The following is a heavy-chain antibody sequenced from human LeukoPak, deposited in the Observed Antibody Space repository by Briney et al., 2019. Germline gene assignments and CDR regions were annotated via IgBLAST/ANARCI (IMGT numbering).Heavy chain of an antibody. CDR3: ARDGYNPYYYYMDV. Sequence: PSETLSLTCTVSGGSISSSSYYWGWIRQPPGKGLEWIGSIYYSGSTYYNPSLKSRVTISVDTSKNQFSLKLSSVTAADTAVYYCARDGYNPYYYYMDVWGKGTTVTVSS. CDR1: GGSISSSSYY. J-gene: IGHJ6*03. D-gene: IGHD5-24*01. V-gene: IGHV4-39*07. CDR2: IYYSGST.